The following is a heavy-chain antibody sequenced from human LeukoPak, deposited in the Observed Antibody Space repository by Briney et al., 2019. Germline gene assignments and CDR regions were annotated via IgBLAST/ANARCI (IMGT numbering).Heavy chain of an antibody. CDR2: IKHDGSEK. Sequence: GGPLRLSCAASGFIFTNYFMSWVRQAPGKGLEWVASIKHDGSEKYYVDSVRGRFTISRDNTVNSLYLQMSSLRAEDTAVYYCATDRGWRTSGYYLYYFEYWGQGTLVTYSS. CDR3: ATDRGWRTSGYYLYYFEY. J-gene: IGHJ4*02. D-gene: IGHD3-3*01. V-gene: IGHV3-7*01. CDR1: GFIFTNYF.